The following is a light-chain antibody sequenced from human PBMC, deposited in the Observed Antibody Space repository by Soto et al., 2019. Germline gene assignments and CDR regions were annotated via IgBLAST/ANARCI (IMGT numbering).Light chain of an antibody. CDR1: QSVGSDY. CDR3: QHYGRTPFT. CDR2: GAS. Sequence: EIVLTQSPGTLSLSPGERATLSCRASQSVGSDYLVWYQQKPGQAPSLLIYGASNRATGIPDRFSGSGSGTDFTLTISRLEPEDFAVYYCQHYGRTPFTFGGGTKVEIK. J-gene: IGKJ4*01. V-gene: IGKV3-20*01.